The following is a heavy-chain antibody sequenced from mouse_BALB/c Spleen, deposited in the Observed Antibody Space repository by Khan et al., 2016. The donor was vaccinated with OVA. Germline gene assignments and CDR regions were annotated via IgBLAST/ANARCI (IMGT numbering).Heavy chain of an antibody. CDR1: GFSLTSYG. D-gene: IGHD1-3*01. V-gene: IGHV2-9*02. J-gene: IGHJ2*01. Sequence: GKRKEEGPGLVAPSQSLSITCTVSGFSLTSYGVHWVRQPPGKGLGWLGVIWAGGSTNYNSALMSRLSISKDNSKSQVFLKMNSLQTDDTAMYYCARLEDIWGQGTTLTVSS. CDR3: ARLEDI. CDR2: IWAGGST.